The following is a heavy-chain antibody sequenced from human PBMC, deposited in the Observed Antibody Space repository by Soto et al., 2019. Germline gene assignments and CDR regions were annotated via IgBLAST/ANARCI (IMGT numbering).Heavy chain of an antibody. D-gene: IGHD3-3*01. CDR1: GFNFRSFW. CDR2: IKQDGSEK. J-gene: IGHJ4*02. CDR3: ARRNFGVLTDY. Sequence: PGGSLRLSCAISGFNFRSFWMSWVRQAPGKGLEWVANIKQDGSEKYYVDSVKGRFTVSRDNAKNSLYLQMDSLRAEDTAMYYCARRNFGVLTDYWGPGTLVTVSS. V-gene: IGHV3-7*03.